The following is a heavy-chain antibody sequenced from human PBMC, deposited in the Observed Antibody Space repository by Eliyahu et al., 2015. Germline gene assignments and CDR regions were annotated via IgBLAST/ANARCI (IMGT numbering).Heavy chain of an antibody. Sequence: QVQLVQSGAEVKKPGSSVKVSCKASRGSFNSFGLYWVRQAPGQGLEWMGGVTPIFHKATYAQKFQGRVTVTAHEPTGTVYMELTSLTYEDTAVYYCARDPMRLYGGTSRFDSWGQGTLVIVSS. CDR1: RGSFNSFG. J-gene: IGHJ4*02. CDR3: ARDPMRLYGGTSRFDS. D-gene: IGHD4-17*01. CDR2: VTPIFHKA. V-gene: IGHV1-69*01.